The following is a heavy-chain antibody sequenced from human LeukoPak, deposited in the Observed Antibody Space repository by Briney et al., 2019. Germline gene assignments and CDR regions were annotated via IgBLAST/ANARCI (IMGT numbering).Heavy chain of an antibody. V-gene: IGHV4-34*01. J-gene: IGHJ6*02. CDR3: ARVAVRGRYYYYGMDV. D-gene: IGHD6-6*01. CDR2: INHSGST. CDR1: GGSFSGYY. Sequence: PSETLSLTCAVYGGSFSGYYWSWIRQPPGKGLEWIGEINHSGSTNYNPSLKSRVTISVDTSKNQFSLKLSSVTAADTAVYYYARVAVRGRYYYYGMDVWGQGTTVTVSS.